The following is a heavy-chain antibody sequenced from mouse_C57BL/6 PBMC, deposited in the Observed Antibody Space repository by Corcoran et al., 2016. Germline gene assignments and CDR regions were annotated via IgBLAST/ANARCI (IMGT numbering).Heavy chain of an antibody. CDR3: AREGVTTVGCDY. V-gene: IGHV1-81*01. CDR2: IYPRSGNT. D-gene: IGHD1-1*01. CDR1: GYTFTSYG. Sequence: QVQLQQSGAELARPGASVKLSCKASGYTFTSYGISWVKQRTGQGLEWIGEIYPRSGNTYYNEKFKGKATLTADKSSSTAYMELRSLTSEDSAVYFCAREGVTTVGCDYWGQGTTLTVSS. J-gene: IGHJ2*01.